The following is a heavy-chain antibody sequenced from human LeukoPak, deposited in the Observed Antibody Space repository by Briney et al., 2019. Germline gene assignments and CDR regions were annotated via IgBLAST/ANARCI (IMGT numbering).Heavy chain of an antibody. J-gene: IGHJ1*01. Sequence: SVKVSCKASGGTFSSYAISWVRQAPGQGLEWMGGIIPIFGTANYAQKFQGRVTITANESTSTAYMELSSLRSEDTAVYYCARHYGDYEAEYFQHWGQGTLVTVSS. V-gene: IGHV1-69*13. D-gene: IGHD4-17*01. CDR2: IIPIFGTA. CDR1: GGTFSSYA. CDR3: ARHYGDYEAEYFQH.